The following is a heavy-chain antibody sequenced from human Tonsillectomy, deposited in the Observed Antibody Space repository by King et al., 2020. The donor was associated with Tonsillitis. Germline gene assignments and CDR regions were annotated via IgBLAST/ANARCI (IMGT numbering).Heavy chain of an antibody. V-gene: IGHV4-31*03. CDR3: ARGDGYTSDY. CDR1: GGSISSGGYY. CDR2: IYYSGST. J-gene: IGHJ4*02. Sequence: VQLQESGPGLVKPSQTLSLTCTVSGGSISSGGYYWSWIRQPPGKGLEWIGCIYYSGSTYFNPSLKSRVTISVDTSKNQFTLNLSSVTPADTAGYYCARGDGYTSDYWGQGTLVTVSS. D-gene: IGHD5-24*01.